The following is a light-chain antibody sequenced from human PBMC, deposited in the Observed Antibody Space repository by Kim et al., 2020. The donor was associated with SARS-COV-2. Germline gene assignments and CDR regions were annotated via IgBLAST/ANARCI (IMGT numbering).Light chain of an antibody. Sequence: EIVMTQSPATLSVSPGEWATLSCRASQSVSTHLAWYQQKPGQAPRLLISGASTRATGIPARFSGGGSGTEFTLTISSLQSEDFAVYYCQQYSVWPPITFGQGTRLEIK. CDR3: QQYSVWPPIT. J-gene: IGKJ5*01. V-gene: IGKV3-15*01. CDR2: GAS. CDR1: QSVSTH.